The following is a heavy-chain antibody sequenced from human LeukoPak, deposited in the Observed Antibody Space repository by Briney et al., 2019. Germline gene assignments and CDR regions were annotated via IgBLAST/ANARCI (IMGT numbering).Heavy chain of an antibody. CDR1: GVPITSGGYY. D-gene: IGHD4-11*01. Sequence: PSETLSLTCTVSGVPITSGGYYWSWIRQHPGKGLEWLGYIYYSGSTYYNPSLKSRLTISLGTSKNHFSLRLTSVTAADTAVYYCARGPVRDYSNYWGQGNLVTVSS. J-gene: IGHJ4*02. CDR3: ARGPVRDYSNY. V-gene: IGHV4-31*03. CDR2: IYYSGST.